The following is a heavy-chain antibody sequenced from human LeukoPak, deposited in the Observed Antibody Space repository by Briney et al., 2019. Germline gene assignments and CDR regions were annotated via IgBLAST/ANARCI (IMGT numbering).Heavy chain of an antibody. Sequence: GGSLRLSCAASGFTFSNYWMGWVRQAPGKGLERVANIKQDGSEKYYVDSVKGRFTISRDNAKKSLYLQMNSLRAEDTAVYYCARDKSVAATPFDYWGQGTLVTVSS. V-gene: IGHV3-7*05. D-gene: IGHD1-26*01. CDR1: GFTFSNYW. J-gene: IGHJ4*02. CDR2: IKQDGSEK. CDR3: ARDKSVAATPFDY.